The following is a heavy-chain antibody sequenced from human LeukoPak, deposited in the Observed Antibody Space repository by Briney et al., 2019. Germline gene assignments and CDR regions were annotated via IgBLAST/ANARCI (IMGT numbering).Heavy chain of an antibody. CDR2: IIPIFGTA. J-gene: IGHJ4*02. V-gene: IGHV1-69*01. CDR3: ARPSGGSPGGLDY. CDR1: GGTFSSYA. Sequence: SVKVSCKASGGTFSSYAISWVRQAAGQGLEWRGGIIPIFGTANYAQKFQGRVTITADESTSTAYMVLSSLRSEDTAVYYCARPSGGSPGGLDYWGQGTLVTVSS. D-gene: IGHD2-15*01.